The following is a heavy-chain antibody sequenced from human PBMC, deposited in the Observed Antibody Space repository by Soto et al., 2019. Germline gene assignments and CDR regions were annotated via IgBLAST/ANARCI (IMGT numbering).Heavy chain of an antibody. Sequence: GGSLRLSCAASGFTFSSYWMHWVRQAPGKGLVWVSRINSDGSSTSYADSVKGRFTISRDNAKNTLYLQMNSLRAEDTAVYYCARDSTVVTPHDPPLNYYGMDVWGQGTTVTVSS. CDR3: ARDSTVVTPHDPPLNYYGMDV. J-gene: IGHJ6*02. D-gene: IGHD4-17*01. CDR2: INSDGSST. V-gene: IGHV3-74*01. CDR1: GFTFSSYW.